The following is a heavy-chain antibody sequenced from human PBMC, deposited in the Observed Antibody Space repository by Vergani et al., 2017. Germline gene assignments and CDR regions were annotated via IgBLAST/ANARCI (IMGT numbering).Heavy chain of an antibody. CDR1: GGSISSSSYY. CDR3: ARDGIAAGNYGMDD. V-gene: IGHV4-39*07. J-gene: IGHJ6*02. CDR2: IYYSWST. D-gene: IGHD6-13*01. Sequence: QLQLQESGPGLVKPSETLSLTCTVSGGSISSSSYYWGWIRQPPGKGLGWIGSIYYSWSTYYKPSLKRPVTIDIATSKNHFSLKLSSVTAADTAVYYCARDGIAAGNYGMDDWGQGTTVTVSS.